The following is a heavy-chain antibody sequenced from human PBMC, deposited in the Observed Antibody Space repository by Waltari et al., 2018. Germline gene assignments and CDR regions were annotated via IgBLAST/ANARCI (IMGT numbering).Heavy chain of an antibody. D-gene: IGHD3-10*01. CDR2: IWSDGSYQ. V-gene: IGHV3-33*01. CDR3: ARALGSGSFLIDY. J-gene: IGHJ4*02. Sequence: QVQLVESGGGVVQPGRSLRLSCAASGFTFGSCAMHWVRQAPGKGREWVAVIWSDGSYQYDADSVKGRFTVSRDNSKTTAYLQMTSLRAEDTAVYYCARALGSGSFLIDYWGQGTLVTVSS. CDR1: GFTFGSCA.